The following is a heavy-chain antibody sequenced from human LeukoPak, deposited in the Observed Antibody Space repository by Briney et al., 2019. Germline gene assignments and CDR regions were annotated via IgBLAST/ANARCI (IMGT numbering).Heavy chain of an antibody. Sequence: ESGPTLVKPTQTLTLTCTLSGFSVRSSAGHGGGIRQPPGSALEWLALISWNDDKRYRPSLNSTLTITQDTCKNQVVLRLTNMDPVDTATYYCTHSPTRVGWVNWGQGTLVTVSS. J-gene: IGHJ4*02. D-gene: IGHD1-26*01. CDR1: GFSVRSSAGH. V-gene: IGHV2-5*01. CDR3: THSPTRVGWVN. CDR2: ISWNDDK.